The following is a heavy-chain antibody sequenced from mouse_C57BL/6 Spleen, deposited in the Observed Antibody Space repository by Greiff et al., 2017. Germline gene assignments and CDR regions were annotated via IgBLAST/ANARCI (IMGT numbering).Heavy chain of an antibody. D-gene: IGHD1-1*01. V-gene: IGHV4-1*01. CDR3: ARQGNYYGSSPYYAMDY. J-gene: IGHJ4*01. Sequence: EVQLVESGGGLVQPGGSLKLSCAASGIDFSRYWMSWVRRAPGKGLEWIGEINPDSSTINYAPSLKDKFIISRDNAKNTLYLQMSKVRSEDTALYYCARQGNYYGSSPYYAMDYWGQGTSVTVSS. CDR1: GIDFSRYW. CDR2: INPDSSTI.